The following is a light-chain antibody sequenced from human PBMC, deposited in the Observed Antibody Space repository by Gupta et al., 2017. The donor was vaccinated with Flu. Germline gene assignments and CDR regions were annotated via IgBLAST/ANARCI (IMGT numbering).Light chain of an antibody. V-gene: IGLV1-51*01. J-gene: IGLJ2*01. CDR3: GAWDGSLTSVL. CDR1: NSNIGNNH. Sequence: QSVLTPPPSASAAPGQEVTISCSGSNSNIGNNHVSCYQQFPGAVPKLLIYDSNKRPSGIPDRFSGSKSGTSATLGIIGLQTGDEADYYCGAWDGSLTSVLFGGGTKLTVL. CDR2: DSN.